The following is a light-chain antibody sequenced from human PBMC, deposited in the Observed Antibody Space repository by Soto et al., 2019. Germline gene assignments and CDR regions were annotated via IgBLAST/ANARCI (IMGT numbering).Light chain of an antibody. V-gene: IGKV1-39*01. CDR2: AAS. CDR3: QQIHSTSSYT. Sequence: DIQMTQSPSSLSASVGARVTITCRASQNIRNYLNWYQQRPGKTPYLLVYAASNLPGGVPSRFSGSGSGTVFTLTINSLQPEDFAAYYCQQIHSTSSYTFGQGTRVDIK. CDR1: QNIRNY. J-gene: IGKJ2*01.